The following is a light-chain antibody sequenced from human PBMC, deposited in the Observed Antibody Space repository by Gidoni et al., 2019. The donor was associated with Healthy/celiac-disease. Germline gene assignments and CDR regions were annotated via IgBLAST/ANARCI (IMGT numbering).Light chain of an antibody. V-gene: IGKV3-20*01. J-gene: IGKJ1*01. Sequence: IVLTHSPGTLSLSPGDRATLSCRASQSVSSSYLAWYQQKPGQAPRLLIYGASSRATGIPDRFSGSGSGTDFTLTISRLEPEDFAVYYCQQYGSSPRTFGQGTKVEIK. CDR1: QSVSSSY. CDR3: QQYGSSPRT. CDR2: GAS.